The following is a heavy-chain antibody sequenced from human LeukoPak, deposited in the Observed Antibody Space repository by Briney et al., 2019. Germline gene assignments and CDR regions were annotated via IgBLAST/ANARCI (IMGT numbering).Heavy chain of an antibody. CDR1: GGSISSGGYS. CDR3: ARAVSGRFDY. Sequence: PSETLSLTCAVSGGSISSGGYSWSWIRQPPGKGLEWTGYIYYSGSTNYNPSLNSRVTISVDTSKNQFSLRLSSVTAADTAIYYCARAVSGRFDYWGQGTLVTVSS. J-gene: IGHJ4*02. D-gene: IGHD6-19*01. CDR2: IYYSGST. V-gene: IGHV4-30-4*07.